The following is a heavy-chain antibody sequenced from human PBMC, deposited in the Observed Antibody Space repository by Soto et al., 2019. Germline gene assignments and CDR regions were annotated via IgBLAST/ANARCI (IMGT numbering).Heavy chain of an antibody. V-gene: IGHV1-69*06. D-gene: IGHD3-10*01. CDR2: IIPIFGTA. CDR3: ARAPNYYGSGSYPYYFDY. J-gene: IGHJ4*02. Sequence: SVKVSCKASGGTFSSYAISWVRQAPGQGLEWMGGIIPIFGTANYAQKFQGRVTITADKSTSTAYMELSSLRSEDTAVYYCARAPNYYGSGSYPYYFDYWGQGTLVTVSS. CDR1: GGTFSSYA.